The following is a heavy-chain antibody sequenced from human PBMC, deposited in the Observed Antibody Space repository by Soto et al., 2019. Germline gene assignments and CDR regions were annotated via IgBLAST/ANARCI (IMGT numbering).Heavy chain of an antibody. CDR3: AREAYCGGDCYHFDY. V-gene: IGHV3-53*02. CDR1: GFTVSSNY. CDR2: IYSGGST. J-gene: IGHJ4*02. D-gene: IGHD2-21*02. Sequence: EVQLVETGGGLIQPGGSLRLSCAASGFTVSSNYMSWVRQAPGKGLECVSVIYSGGSTYYADSVKGRFTISRDNSKNTLYLQMNSLRAEDTAVYYCAREAYCGGDCYHFDYWGQGTLVTVSS.